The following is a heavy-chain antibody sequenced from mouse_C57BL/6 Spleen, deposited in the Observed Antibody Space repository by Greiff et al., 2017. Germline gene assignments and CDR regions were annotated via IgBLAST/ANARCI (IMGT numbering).Heavy chain of an antibody. Sequence: EVQLQQSGAELVKPGASVQLSCTASGFNIKDYYMHWVKQRTEKGLEWIGRMDPEDGETKYAPKFQGKATIPADTSSNTAYLQLSSLTSEDTAVYYGARYGAHATGYFDYGGQGTTLTVS. D-gene: IGHD3-2*02. CDR3: ARYGAHATGYFDY. J-gene: IGHJ2*01. CDR1: GFNIKDYY. V-gene: IGHV14-2*01. CDR2: MDPEDGET.